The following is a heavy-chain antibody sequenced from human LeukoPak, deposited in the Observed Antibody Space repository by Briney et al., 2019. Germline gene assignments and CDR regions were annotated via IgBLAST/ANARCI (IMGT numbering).Heavy chain of an antibody. CDR2: ISWNSGSI. CDR3: AKDSSGSWYRDAFDI. D-gene: IGHD6-13*01. J-gene: IGHJ3*02. Sequence: GRSLRLSCAASGFTFDDYAMHWVRQAPGKGLEWVSGISWNSGSIGYADSVKGRFTTSRDNAKNSLYLQMNSLRAEDTALYYCAKDSSGSWYRDAFDIWGQGTMVTVSS. CDR1: GFTFDDYA. V-gene: IGHV3-9*01.